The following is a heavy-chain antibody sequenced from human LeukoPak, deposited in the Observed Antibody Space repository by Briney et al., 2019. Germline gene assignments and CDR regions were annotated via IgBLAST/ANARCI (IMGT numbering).Heavy chain of an antibody. V-gene: IGHV3-49*04. CDR1: GFIFGDYA. D-gene: IGHD2-15*01. CDR3: AREGPCRGGSCYGN. Sequence: GGSLRLSCTASGFIFGDYAMSWVRQAPGKGLEWVGFIRSKAYGGTREYAASEKRRFTISSDDSNSIAYLQINSLKTDDTAVYFSAREGPCRGGSCYGNWGQGALVTVSS. CDR2: IRSKAYGGTR. J-gene: IGHJ4*02.